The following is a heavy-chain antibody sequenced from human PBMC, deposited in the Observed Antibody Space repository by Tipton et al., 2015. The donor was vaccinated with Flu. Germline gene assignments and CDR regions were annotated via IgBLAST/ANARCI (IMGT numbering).Heavy chain of an antibody. V-gene: IGHV4-59*08. Sequence: TLSLTCTVSGGSISNYYWSWIRQPPGKGLEWLGYVYYRGATNYNPSLKSRVTISVDRSKNQFSLKLSSVTAADTAVYYCARRDYSNYVSEPKNWFDPWGQGTLVTVSS. J-gene: IGHJ5*02. CDR3: ARRDYSNYVSEPKNWFDP. CDR1: GGSISNYY. CDR2: VYYRGAT. D-gene: IGHD4-11*01.